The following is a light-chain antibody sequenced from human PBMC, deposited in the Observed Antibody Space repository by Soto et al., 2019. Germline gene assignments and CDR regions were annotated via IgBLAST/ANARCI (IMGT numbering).Light chain of an antibody. J-gene: IGKJ1*01. Sequence: DIVMTQSPLSLPVTLGQPASISCRSSQSLVHSDGNTYLNWLQQRPGQPPRLLIYKISNRLSGVPDRFSGSGAGTDFTLKISRVEAADVGVYYCMQGTPFRTFGQGTKVEIK. V-gene: IGKV2-24*01. CDR2: KIS. CDR1: QSLVHSDGNTY. CDR3: MQGTPFRT.